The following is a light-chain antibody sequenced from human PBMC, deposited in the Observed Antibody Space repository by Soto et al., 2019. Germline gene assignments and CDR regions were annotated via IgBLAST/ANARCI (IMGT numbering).Light chain of an antibody. V-gene: IGKV1-39*01. CDR1: QGISNW. CDR3: QQSYYTPLT. J-gene: IGKJ4*01. Sequence: DIRITQSPSSLSASVGDRVSMTCRASQGISNWLAWYQQKPGRAPKFLISAASSLQSGVPSRFSGSGSGTAFTLTISSLQPEDFATYYCQQSYYTPLTFGGGTKVDIK. CDR2: AAS.